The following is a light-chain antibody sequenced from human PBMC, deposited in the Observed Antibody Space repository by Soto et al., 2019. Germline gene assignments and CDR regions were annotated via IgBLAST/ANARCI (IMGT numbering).Light chain of an antibody. V-gene: IGKV3-15*01. CDR3: QQYNNWPRT. Sequence: EIVMTQSPATLSVSLGERATLSCRASQRVSSDLAWYHQKPGQAPRLLIYGASTRATGIPARFSGSGSGTEFTLTINSLRSEDFAVYYCQQYNNWPRTFGQGTKVDIK. CDR1: QRVSSD. J-gene: IGKJ1*01. CDR2: GAS.